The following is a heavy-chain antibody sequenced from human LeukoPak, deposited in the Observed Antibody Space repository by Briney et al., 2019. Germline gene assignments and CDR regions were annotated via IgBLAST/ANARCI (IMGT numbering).Heavy chain of an antibody. V-gene: IGHV1-2*02. J-gene: IGHJ4*02. CDR1: GGTFSSYA. Sequence: GSVKFSCKASGGTFSSYAISWVRQAPGQGPEWMGWINPDSGGSEYGQKFQGRVTSTSNTSSTTIYMEVRSLTSDDTAVYYCARDMTGGIWARATSFDHWGQGTLVTVSS. CDR3: ARDMTGGIWARATSFDH. CDR2: INPDSGGS. D-gene: IGHD1-14*01.